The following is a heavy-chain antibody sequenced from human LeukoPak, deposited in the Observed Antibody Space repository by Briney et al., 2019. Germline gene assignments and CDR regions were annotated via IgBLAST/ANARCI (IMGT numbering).Heavy chain of an antibody. CDR3: ARVRGSSWPAYY. V-gene: IGHV1-46*01. CDR2: INPNGGST. Sequence: ASVKVSCKASGYTFTSYYMHWVRQAPGQGLEWMGIINPNGGSTSYAQKLQGRVTMTRDTSTSTVYMELSSLRSEDTAVYYCARVRGSSWPAYYWGQGTLVTVSS. CDR1: GYTFTSYY. D-gene: IGHD6-13*01. J-gene: IGHJ4*02.